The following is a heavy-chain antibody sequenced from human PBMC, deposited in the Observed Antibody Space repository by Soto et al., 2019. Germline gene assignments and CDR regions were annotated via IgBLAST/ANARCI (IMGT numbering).Heavy chain of an antibody. CDR2: IIPVFQTA. D-gene: IGHD3-22*01. CDR1: GGLFSSYP. CDR3: ARGGSGYTWFNEF. V-gene: IGHV1-69*01. J-gene: IGHJ4*02. Sequence: QEQLVQSGAEVKKPGSSVKVSCKASGGLFSSYPISWVRQVPGHGIEWMGGIIPVFQTAYYTQRFQGRVTITADESTNTASMELSSLRSEDTAIYYCARGGSGYTWFNEFWGQGTLITVSS.